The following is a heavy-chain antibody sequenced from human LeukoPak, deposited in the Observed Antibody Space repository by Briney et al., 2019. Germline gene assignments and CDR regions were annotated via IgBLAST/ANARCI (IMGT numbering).Heavy chain of an antibody. CDR1: GFTFSDYY. J-gene: IGHJ4*02. D-gene: IGHD5-18*01. Sequence: PGGSLRLSCAASGFTFSDYYMSWIRQAPGKGLEWVSYISSSGTIYYADSVKGRFTISRDNAKNSLYLQTNSLRAEDTAVYYCARDPRGITALVDYFDYWGQGTLVTVSS. CDR2: ISSSGTI. V-gene: IGHV3-11*01. CDR3: ARDPRGITALVDYFDY.